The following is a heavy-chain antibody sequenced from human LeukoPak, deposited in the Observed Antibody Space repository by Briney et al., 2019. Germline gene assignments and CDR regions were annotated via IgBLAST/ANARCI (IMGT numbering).Heavy chain of an antibody. Sequence: ASVKVSCKASGYTFTSYGISWVRQAPGQGLEWMGWISAYNGNTNYAQKLQGRVTMTRDTSTSTVYMELSSLRSEDTAVYYCAREEAYYGSGSLHYYYYGMDVWGQGTTVTVSS. V-gene: IGHV1-18*01. CDR3: AREEAYYGSGSLHYYYYGMDV. J-gene: IGHJ6*02. CDR2: ISAYNGNT. CDR1: GYTFTSYG. D-gene: IGHD3-10*01.